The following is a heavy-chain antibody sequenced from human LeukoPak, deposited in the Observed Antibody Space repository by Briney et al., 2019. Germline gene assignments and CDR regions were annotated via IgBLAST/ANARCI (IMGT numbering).Heavy chain of an antibody. Sequence: GGSLRLSCAASGFTFSSYAMHWVRQAPGKGLEWVAVISYDGSNKYYADSVKGRFTISRDNSKNTLYLQMNSLGAEDTAVYYCAKWQDSTYWGYFDYWGQGTLVIVSS. CDR2: ISYDGSNK. J-gene: IGHJ4*02. CDR1: GFTFSSYA. V-gene: IGHV3-30*04. CDR3: AKWQDSTYWGYFDY. D-gene: IGHD4-11*01.